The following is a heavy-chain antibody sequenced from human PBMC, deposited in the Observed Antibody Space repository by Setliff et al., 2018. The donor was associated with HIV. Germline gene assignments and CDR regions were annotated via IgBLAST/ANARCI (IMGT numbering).Heavy chain of an antibody. D-gene: IGHD6-19*01. Sequence: SVKVSCKASGGTFSNYAISWVRQAPGQGLEWMGRIIPIFRSVTYAQRFKGRVTITADTSTSTVYMELSSLRSEDTAVYYCARDEGSGWPLDYWGQGTLVTVSS. J-gene: IGHJ4*02. CDR3: ARDEGSGWPLDY. CDR1: GGTFSNYA. CDR2: IIPIFRSV. V-gene: IGHV1-69*06.